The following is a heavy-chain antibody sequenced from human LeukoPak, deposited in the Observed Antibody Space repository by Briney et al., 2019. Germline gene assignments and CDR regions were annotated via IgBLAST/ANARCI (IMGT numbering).Heavy chain of an antibody. CDR3: ARDNSVGDNAWWFDP. CDR1: GYTFTSYD. D-gene: IGHD1-26*01. Sequence: ASVKVSCKASGYTFTSYDMNWVRQAPGQGLEWMGLINPTGGSTGYAQKFQGRVTMTRDMSTSTDYMELSSLRSEDTAIYYCARDNSVGDNAWWFDPWGQGTLVTVSS. J-gene: IGHJ5*02. V-gene: IGHV1-46*01. CDR2: INPTGGST.